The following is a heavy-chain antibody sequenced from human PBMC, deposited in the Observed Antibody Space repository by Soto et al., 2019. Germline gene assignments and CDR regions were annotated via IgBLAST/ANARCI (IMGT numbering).Heavy chain of an antibody. CDR1: GFTFSNYW. D-gene: IGHD4-4*01. Sequence: GGYLRLSCAASGFTFSNYWMSWVRQAPGKGLEWVANIKKDGSETYYVDSVKGRFTISRDNAKNSLYLQMNSLRADDTAVYYCTTDYSNSWYFPFDYWGQGTLVTVSS. V-gene: IGHV3-7*01. J-gene: IGHJ4*02. CDR3: TTDYSNSWYFPFDY. CDR2: IKKDGSET.